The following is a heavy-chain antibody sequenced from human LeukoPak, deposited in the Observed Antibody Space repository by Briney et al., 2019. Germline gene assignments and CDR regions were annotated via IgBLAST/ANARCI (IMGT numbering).Heavy chain of an antibody. CDR3: ASPRGYGDKTDAFDI. CDR2: IYYSGST. CDR1: GGSISSSSYY. Sequence: PSETPSLTCTVSGGSISSSSYYWGWIRQPPGKGLEWIGNIYYSGSTYYNPSLKSRVTISVDTSKNQFSLKLSSVTAADTALYYCASPRGYGDKTDAFDIWGQGTMVTVSS. J-gene: IGHJ3*02. D-gene: IGHD4-23*01. V-gene: IGHV4-39*01.